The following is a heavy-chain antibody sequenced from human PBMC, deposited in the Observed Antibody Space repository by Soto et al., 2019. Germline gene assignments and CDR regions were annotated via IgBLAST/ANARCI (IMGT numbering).Heavy chain of an antibody. J-gene: IGHJ5*02. CDR3: ARLFCATDTCDSRFDP. CDR2: LGPRDFQA. V-gene: IGHV5-10-1*01. Sequence: ESLMIACTGVGYTFTTFWMSWVRQMPGKGLGRMGRLGPRDFQANYSPSFQVNVTFSVAKSITSAYLQWDILKASDTPIYYCARLFCATDTCDSRFDPWGHGTLVTVSS. D-gene: IGHD2-15*01. CDR1: GYTFTTFW.